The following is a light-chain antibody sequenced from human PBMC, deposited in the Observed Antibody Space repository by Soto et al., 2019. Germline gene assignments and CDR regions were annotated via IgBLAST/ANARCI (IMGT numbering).Light chain of an antibody. Sequence: QSVLTQPRSVSGSPGQSVTISCTGTSSDVGGYNYVSWYQQHPGKAPKLMIYDVSQRHSGVPDRFSGSKSGNTASLTISGLQHEDEADYYCCSYAGSHFLFGGGTKLTVL. CDR2: DVS. CDR1: SSDVGGYNY. V-gene: IGLV2-11*01. J-gene: IGLJ2*01. CDR3: CSYAGSHFL.